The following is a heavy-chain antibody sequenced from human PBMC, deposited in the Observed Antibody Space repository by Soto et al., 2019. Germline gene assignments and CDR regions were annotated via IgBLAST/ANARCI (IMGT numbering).Heavy chain of an antibody. Sequence: QVQLVQSGAEVKKPGASVKVSCKASGYTFTSYAMHWVRQAPGQRLEWMGWINAGNGNTKYSQKFQGRVTITRVTSASTAYMELSSLRSEDTAVYYCARSAAAVYYYGMDVWGQGTTVTVSS. CDR3: ARSAAAVYYYGMDV. CDR1: GYTFTSYA. J-gene: IGHJ6*02. D-gene: IGHD6-13*01. V-gene: IGHV1-3*01. CDR2: INAGNGNT.